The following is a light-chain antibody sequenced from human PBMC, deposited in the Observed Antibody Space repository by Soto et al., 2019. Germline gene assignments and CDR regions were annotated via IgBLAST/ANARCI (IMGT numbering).Light chain of an antibody. Sequence: QSVLTQPASVSGSPGQSITISCTGTSSDVGGYDYVSWYQQHPGKAPKLIIYDVSNRPSGLPNRFSGSKSGNTASLTISGLQTEDEADYFCSSYRSSGTSYVFGTGTKLTVL. V-gene: IGLV2-14*01. CDR1: SSDVGGYDY. CDR2: DVS. J-gene: IGLJ1*01. CDR3: SSYRSSGTSYV.